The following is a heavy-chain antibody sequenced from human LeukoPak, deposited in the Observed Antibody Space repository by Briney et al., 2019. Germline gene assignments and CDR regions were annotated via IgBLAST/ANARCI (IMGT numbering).Heavy chain of an antibody. CDR2: ITSSSHYI. J-gene: IGHJ4*02. CDR3: ATDPGLPRLKYYFQY. V-gene: IGHV3-21*01. CDR1: GFTFNIYS. Sequence: GGSLRLSCAASGFTFNIYSMNWVRQAPGKGLEWVSRITSSSHYIYYADSVKGRFTISRDNANTLLYLQMDSLRAEDTAVYCCATDPGLPRLKYYFQYWGQGTLVTVSS.